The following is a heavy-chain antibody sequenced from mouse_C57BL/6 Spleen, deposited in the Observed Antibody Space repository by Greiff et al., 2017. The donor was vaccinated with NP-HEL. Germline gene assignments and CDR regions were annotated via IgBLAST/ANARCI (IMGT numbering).Heavy chain of an antibody. Sequence: EVMLVESGGGLVQPGAAGILSWAASGFTFSDYYMYWVRQTPEKRLEWVAYISNGGGRPYYPDTVKGPFTIPIDNTNNTLYLKLSRLKSEDTAMYYCARRDYTCAMDYWGKGTSVTVSS. CDR1: GFTFSDYY. V-gene: IGHV5-12*01. CDR3: ARRDYTCAMDY. J-gene: IGHJ4*01. CDR2: ISNGGGRP. D-gene: IGHD2-12*01.